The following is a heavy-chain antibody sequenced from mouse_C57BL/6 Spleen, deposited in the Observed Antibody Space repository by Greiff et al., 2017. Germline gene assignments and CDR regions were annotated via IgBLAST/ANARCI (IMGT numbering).Heavy chain of an antibody. CDR2: ILPGSGST. CDR3: APGRYYGKGFAY. J-gene: IGHJ3*01. Sequence: QVQLQQSGAELMKPGASVKLSCKATGYTFTGSWIEWVKQRPGHGLEWIGEILPGSGSTTYNEKFKGKATFTADTSSNTAYMQLSSLTTEDSAIYYCAPGRYYGKGFAYWGQGTLVTVSA. V-gene: IGHV1-9*01. CDR1: GYTFTGSW. D-gene: IGHD2-1*01.